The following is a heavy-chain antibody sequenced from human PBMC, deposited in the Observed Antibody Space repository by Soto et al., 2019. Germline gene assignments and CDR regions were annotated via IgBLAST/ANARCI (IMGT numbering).Heavy chain of an antibody. CDR1: GASISDNW. J-gene: IGHJ4*02. CDR3: ARHVAVPRTRGFDY. CDR2: IYHSGTT. D-gene: IGHD2-15*01. V-gene: IGHV4-4*02. Sequence: QVQLQESGPGLVRPSGTLSLTCAVSGASISDNWWSWVRQPPGKGLEWIGDIYHSGTTTYSPSLKSPVIIPATEPTSQISPTLTSVTAADTAIYYCARHVAVPRTRGFDYWGQGTPVTVSS.